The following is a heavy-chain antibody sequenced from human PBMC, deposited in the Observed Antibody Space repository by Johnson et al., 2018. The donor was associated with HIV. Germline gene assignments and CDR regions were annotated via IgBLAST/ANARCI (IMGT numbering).Heavy chain of an antibody. CDR1: GFIFRDYY. D-gene: IGHD1-26*01. Sequence: VQLVESGGGLVKPGGSLRLSCAVSGFIFRDYYMSWIRQAPGKGLEWVSVIYSGGSTYYADSVKGRFTISRDNSKNTLYLQMNSLRAEDTALYYCANEPSLSGSYRIPLFDIWGQGTMVTVSS. CDR3: ANEPSLSGSYRIPLFDI. CDR2: IYSGGST. V-gene: IGHV3-66*02. J-gene: IGHJ3*02.